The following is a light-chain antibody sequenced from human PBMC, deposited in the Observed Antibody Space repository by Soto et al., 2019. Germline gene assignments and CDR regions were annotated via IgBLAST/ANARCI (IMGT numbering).Light chain of an antibody. J-gene: IGLJ3*02. CDR3: QSYDRTLSGFWV. Sequence: QSVLTQPPSVSGAPGQRVTISCTGSSSDIGAGYDVHWYQHLPGTAPKLLIYGNSNRPSGVPDRFSGSKSGTSASLAITGLQADDEAHYYCQSYDRTLSGFWVFGGGTKVTVL. V-gene: IGLV1-40*01. CDR2: GNS. CDR1: SSDIGAGYD.